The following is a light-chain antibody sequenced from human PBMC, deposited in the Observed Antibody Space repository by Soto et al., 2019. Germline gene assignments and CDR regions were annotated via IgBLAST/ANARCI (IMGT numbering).Light chain of an antibody. Sequence: QSALTQPPSASGTPGQRVTISCSGITSNIGNNAVHWYQQLPGTAPRLLIFDSNQRPSGVPVRFSGSKSGTSASLAITGLQSEDEADYFCSAWEDSLNGPVFGGGTQLTV. CDR1: TSNIGNNA. J-gene: IGLJ7*01. CDR3: SAWEDSLNGPV. CDR2: DSN. V-gene: IGLV1-44*01.